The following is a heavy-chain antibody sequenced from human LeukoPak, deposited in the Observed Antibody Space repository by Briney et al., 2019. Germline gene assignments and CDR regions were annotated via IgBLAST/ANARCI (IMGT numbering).Heavy chain of an antibody. D-gene: IGHD1-26*01. J-gene: IGHJ4*02. CDR2: ISYDGSNK. CDR1: GFTFSSSG. V-gene: IGHV3-30*18. CDR3: AKKGVGATNYFDY. Sequence: PGGSLRLSCAASGFTFSSSGIHWVRQAPGKGLEWVAVISYDGSNKFYADSVKGRFTISRDNSKNTLYLQMNSLRAEDTAVYYCAKKGVGATNYFDYWGQGTLVTVSS.